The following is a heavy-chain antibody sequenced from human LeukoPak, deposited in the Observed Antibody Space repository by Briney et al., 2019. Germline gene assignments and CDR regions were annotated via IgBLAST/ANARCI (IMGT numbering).Heavy chain of an antibody. CDR3: ARGPYASGTYGRRGWVHYMDV. V-gene: IGHV3-7*01. J-gene: IGHJ6*03. Sequence: GGSLRLSCAASGFTFSSYWMTWVRQAPGKGLEWVANIRQDGSEKYYVDSVKGRFTISRDNAKNSLYLQMNSLRAEDTAVYYCARGPYASGTYGRRGWVHYMDVWGKGTTVTISS. CDR1: GFTFSSYW. CDR2: IRQDGSEK. D-gene: IGHD3-10*01.